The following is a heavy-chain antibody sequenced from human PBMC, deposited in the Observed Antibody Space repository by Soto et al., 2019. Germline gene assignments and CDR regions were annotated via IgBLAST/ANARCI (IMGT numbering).Heavy chain of an antibody. Sequence: QIQLLQSGAEVKKPGASVKVTCKASGYTFSNFGISWVRQAPGQGLEWMGWISAYNANANYAQKFQGRLTMTADTYTSTAYMELRSLRSDDTAVYYCARENSYFDYWGQGTLVTVSS. CDR1: GYTFSNFG. J-gene: IGHJ4*02. V-gene: IGHV1-18*01. CDR2: ISAYNANA. CDR3: ARENSYFDY.